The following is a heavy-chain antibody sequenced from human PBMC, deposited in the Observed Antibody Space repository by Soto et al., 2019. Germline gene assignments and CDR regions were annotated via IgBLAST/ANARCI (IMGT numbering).Heavy chain of an antibody. CDR2: IYHSGST. CDR1: GGSISSSNW. D-gene: IGHD3-22*01. Sequence: QVQLQESGPGLVKPSGTLSLTCAVSGGSISSSNWWSWVRQPPGKGLEWIGEIYHSGSTNYNPSLKSRVTISVDKSKNQFSLKLSSVTAADTAVYYCARAPGDYYDSSGYLPYFDYWCQGTLVTVSS. J-gene: IGHJ4*02. CDR3: ARAPGDYYDSSGYLPYFDY. V-gene: IGHV4-4*02.